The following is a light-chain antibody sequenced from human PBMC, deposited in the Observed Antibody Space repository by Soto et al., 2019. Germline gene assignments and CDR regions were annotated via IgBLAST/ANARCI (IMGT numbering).Light chain of an antibody. CDR2: DVT. CDR3: SSYAGTNIVL. J-gene: IGLJ2*01. Sequence: QSVLTQPRSVSGSPGQSVTISCTGTNNDVGGYNYVSWYQQHPGKAPRVLIYDVTKRPSGVPDRFSGSKSGNTAALTISGLRAEDDADYYCSSYAGTNIVLFGGGTKLTVL. V-gene: IGLV2-11*01. CDR1: NNDVGGYNY.